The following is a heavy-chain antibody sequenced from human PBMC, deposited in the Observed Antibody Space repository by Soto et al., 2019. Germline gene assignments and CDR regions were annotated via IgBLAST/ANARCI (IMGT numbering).Heavy chain of an antibody. CDR1: GYTFTGYY. V-gene: IGHV1-2*04. D-gene: IGHD3-10*01. CDR3: ARGLEVLWFGELSTSAFDI. CDR2: INPNSGGT. Sequence: ASVKVSCKASGYTFTGYYMHWVRQAPGQGLEWMGWINPNSGGTNYAQKFQGWVTMTRDTSISTAYMELSRLRSDDTAVYYCARGLEVLWFGELSTSAFDIWGQGTMVTVSS. J-gene: IGHJ3*02.